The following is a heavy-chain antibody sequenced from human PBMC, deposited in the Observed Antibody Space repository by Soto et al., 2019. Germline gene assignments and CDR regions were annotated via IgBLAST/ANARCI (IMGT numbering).Heavy chain of an antibody. V-gene: IGHV4-30-2*01. CDR2: TYHTGNT. CDR3: ARLSYCFTDGCIFDS. CDR1: GDTISTGGYT. J-gene: IGHJ4*02. Sequence: SETLSLTCAVSGDTISTGGYTWAWIRQPPGKALEWIGHTYHTGNTYSNPSLTSRVIMSVDTSKNQFSLNVNSVTAADTALYYCARLSYCFTDGCIFDSWGQGILVTVSS. D-gene: IGHD2-8*02.